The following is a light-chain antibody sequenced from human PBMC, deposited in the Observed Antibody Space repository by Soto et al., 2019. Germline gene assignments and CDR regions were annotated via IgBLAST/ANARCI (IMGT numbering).Light chain of an antibody. V-gene: IGKV3-15*01. CDR3: QQDNNWPPWT. CDR1: QSVSGN. J-gene: IGKJ1*01. Sequence: EIVMTQSPATLSVSPGERATLSCRASQSVSGNLAWYQQKPGQAPRLLIYGASTRATGIPARFSGSGSGTEFTLTISSLQAEDFAVYYCQQDNNWPPWTFGQGTEVEIK. CDR2: GAS.